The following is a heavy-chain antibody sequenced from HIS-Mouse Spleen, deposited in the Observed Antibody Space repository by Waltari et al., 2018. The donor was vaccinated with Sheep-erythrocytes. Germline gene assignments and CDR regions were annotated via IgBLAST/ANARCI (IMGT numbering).Heavy chain of an antibody. CDR3: ARVASGATFDY. Sequence: SCAASGFTFSSYSMNWVRQAPGKGLEWVSSISSSSSYIYYADSVKGRFTISRDNAKNSLYLQMNSLRAEDTAVYYCARVASGATFDYWGQGTLVTVSS. V-gene: IGHV3-21*01. J-gene: IGHJ4*02. D-gene: IGHD1-26*01. CDR1: GFTFSSYS. CDR2: ISSSSSYI.